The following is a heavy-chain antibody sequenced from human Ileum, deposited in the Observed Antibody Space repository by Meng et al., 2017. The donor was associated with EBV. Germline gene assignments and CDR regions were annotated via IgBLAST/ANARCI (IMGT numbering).Heavy chain of an antibody. Sequence: GQRVGSGGGLVKTGGSLRLSCAASGFTFSNAWMTWVRQAPGKGLEWVGRIKSTTDGGTTDYAAPVKGRFTISRDDSKNTLFLQMDSLKTEDTAVYYCEGWRYWGQGTLVTVSS. V-gene: IGHV3-15*01. CDR2: IKSTTDGGTT. CDR3: EGWRY. J-gene: IGHJ4*02. D-gene: IGHD2-15*01. CDR1: GFTFSNAW.